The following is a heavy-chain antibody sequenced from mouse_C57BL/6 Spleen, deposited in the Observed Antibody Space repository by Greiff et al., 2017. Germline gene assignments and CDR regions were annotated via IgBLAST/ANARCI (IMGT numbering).Heavy chain of an antibody. V-gene: IGHV14-1*01. D-gene: IGHD2-10*02. Sequence: EVQLQQSGAGLVRPGASVKLSCTASGFNFSDYAMPWVQQTPEQGLEWIGRIGPEGGYTEYAATFQGQSTISGDTASNTAYLQLSSLKSEDTAVYYCTWEYDDARFAYWGQGTLVTVSA. J-gene: IGHJ3*01. CDR1: GFNFSDYA. CDR3: TWEYDDARFAY. CDR2: IGPEGGYT.